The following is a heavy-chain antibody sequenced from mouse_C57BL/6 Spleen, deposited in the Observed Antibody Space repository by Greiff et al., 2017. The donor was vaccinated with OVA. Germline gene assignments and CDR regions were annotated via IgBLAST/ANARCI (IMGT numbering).Heavy chain of an antibody. CDR2: IYPRSGNT. J-gene: IGHJ4*01. Sequence: QVQLKESGAELARPGASVKLSCKASGYTFTSYGISWVKQRTGQGLEWIGEIYPRSGNTYYNEKFKGKATLTADKSSSTAYMELRSLTSEDSAVYFCARSGTTVVALYAMDYWGQGTSVTVSS. CDR1: GYTFTSYG. CDR3: ARSGTTVVALYAMDY. V-gene: IGHV1-81*01. D-gene: IGHD1-1*01.